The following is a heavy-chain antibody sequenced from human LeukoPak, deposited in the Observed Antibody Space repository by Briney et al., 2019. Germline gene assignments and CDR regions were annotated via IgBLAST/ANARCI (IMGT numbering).Heavy chain of an antibody. V-gene: IGHV4-61*02. CDR1: GGSISSGSYY. D-gene: IGHD3-10*01. J-gene: IGHJ4*02. CDR2: IYTSGST. Sequence: SETLSLTCTVSGGSISSGSYYWSWIRQPAGKGLEWIGRIYTSGSTNYNPSLKSRVTISVDTSKNQFSLKLSSVTAADTAVYYCARHVLLWFGERLRFDYWGQGTLVTVSS. CDR3: ARHVLLWFGERLRFDY.